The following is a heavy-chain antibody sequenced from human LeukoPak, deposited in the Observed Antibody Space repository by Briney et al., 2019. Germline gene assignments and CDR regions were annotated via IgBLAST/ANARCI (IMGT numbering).Heavy chain of an antibody. Sequence: GRSLRLSCAASGFTFSSYAMHWVRQAPGKGLEWVAVISYDGSNKYYADSVRGRFTISRDNSKNTLYLQMNSLRAEDTAVYYCARDENDSSGYYHDWGQGTLVTVSS. V-gene: IGHV3-30*04. CDR1: GFTFSSYA. CDR3: ARDENDSSGYYHD. D-gene: IGHD3-22*01. CDR2: ISYDGSNK. J-gene: IGHJ4*02.